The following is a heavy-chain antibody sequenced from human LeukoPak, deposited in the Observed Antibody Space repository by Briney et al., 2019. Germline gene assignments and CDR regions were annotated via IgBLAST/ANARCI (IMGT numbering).Heavy chain of an antibody. CDR1: GGTFSSYA. CDR3: ARGGDVVTGEYYFDY. Sequence: SVKVSCKASGGTFSSYAISWVRQAPGQGLEWMGGIIPIFGTANYAQKFQGRVTVTADESTSTAYMELSSLRSEDTAVYYCARGGDVVTGEYYFDYWGQGTLVTVSS. J-gene: IGHJ4*02. D-gene: IGHD7-27*01. CDR2: IIPIFGTA. V-gene: IGHV1-69*13.